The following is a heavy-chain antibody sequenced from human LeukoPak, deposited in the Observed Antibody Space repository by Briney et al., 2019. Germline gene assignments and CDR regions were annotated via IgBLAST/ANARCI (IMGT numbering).Heavy chain of an antibody. CDR3: AGLGPPYYDILTGLSSDAFDI. Sequence: GASVKVSCKASGYTFTGYYMHWVRQAPGQGLEWMGWINPNSGGTNYAQKFQGRVTMTRDTSISTAYMELSRLRSDDTAVYYCAGLGPPYYDILTGLSSDAFDIWGQGTMVTVSS. D-gene: IGHD3-9*01. CDR2: INPNSGGT. J-gene: IGHJ3*02. V-gene: IGHV1-2*02. CDR1: GYTFTGYY.